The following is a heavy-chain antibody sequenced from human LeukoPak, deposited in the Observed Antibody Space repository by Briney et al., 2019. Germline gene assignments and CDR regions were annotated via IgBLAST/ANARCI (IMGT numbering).Heavy chain of an antibody. Sequence: GGSLRLSCAVSANSVRSYWMDWVRQAPGKGLECVANINQDESEKDYVDSVKGRFSISRDNAKNLLYLQMNSLRAEDTAVYYCARGYGYFDYWGQGALVTVSS. CDR1: ANSVRSYW. CDR2: INQDESEK. D-gene: IGHD1-14*01. J-gene: IGHJ4*02. CDR3: ARGYGYFDY. V-gene: IGHV3-7*03.